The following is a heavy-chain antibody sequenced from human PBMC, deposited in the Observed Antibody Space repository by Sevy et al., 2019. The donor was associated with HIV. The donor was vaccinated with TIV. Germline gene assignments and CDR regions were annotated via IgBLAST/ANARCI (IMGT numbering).Heavy chain of an antibody. CDR3: AKVSITCWTTGAYLDY. CDR2: ISGSGGTT. CDR1: GFTFSSNA. J-gene: IGHJ4*02. D-gene: IGHD1-26*01. Sequence: GGSLRLSCAASGFTFSSNAMSWVRQAPGKGLEWVSGISGSGGTTYFADSVKGRFTISRDSSKSTVYLHMNSLRADDTAVYYCAKVSITCWTTGAYLDYWGQGILVTVSS. V-gene: IGHV3-23*01.